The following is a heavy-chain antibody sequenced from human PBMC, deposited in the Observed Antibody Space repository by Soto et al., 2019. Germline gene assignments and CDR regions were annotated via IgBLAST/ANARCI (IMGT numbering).Heavy chain of an antibody. CDR3: AKGLTYCSGTSCYDPTQTIPDY. CDR2: ISYDGSNE. CDR1: GISLSGYS. D-gene: IGHD2-2*01. Sequence: QVQLVESGGGVVQPGRSLRLSCEASGISLSGYSMHWVRQAPGKGLEWVTFISYDGSNEYYADSVKGRFTISRDDSKNKLFLQMSSLRAEDTVVYYCAKGLTYCSGTSCYDPTQTIPDYWGQGTLVPVSS. J-gene: IGHJ4*02. V-gene: IGHV3-30*18.